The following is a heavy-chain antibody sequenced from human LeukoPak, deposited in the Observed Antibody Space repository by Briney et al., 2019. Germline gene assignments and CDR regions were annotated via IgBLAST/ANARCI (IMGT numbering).Heavy chain of an antibody. J-gene: IGHJ4*02. D-gene: IGHD3-10*01. V-gene: IGHV3-23*01. CDR2: ISGSGDST. Sequence: QSGRSLRLSCAASGFTFGSYGMSWARQAPGRGLEWVSGISGSGDSTYYADSVKGRFTISRDNSKNTLYLQMNSLRDEDTAVYYCAKGRLVRGLIICHDYWGQGTLVTVSS. CDR3: AKGRLVRGLIICHDY. CDR1: GFTFGSYG.